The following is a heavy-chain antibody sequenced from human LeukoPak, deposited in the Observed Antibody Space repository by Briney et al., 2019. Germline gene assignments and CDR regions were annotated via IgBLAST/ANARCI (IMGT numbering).Heavy chain of an antibody. Sequence: PSETLSLTCAVYGGSFSSNYWSWIRQPPGKGLEWIGYIYYSGSTNYNPSLKSRLTISVDTSNNQFSLKLSSVTAADTAVYYCASTSGYCSGGNCYSAFDYWGQGTLVTVSS. CDR2: IYYSGST. J-gene: IGHJ4*02. V-gene: IGHV4-59*01. CDR3: ASTSGYCSGGNCYSAFDY. CDR1: GGSFSSNY. D-gene: IGHD2-15*01.